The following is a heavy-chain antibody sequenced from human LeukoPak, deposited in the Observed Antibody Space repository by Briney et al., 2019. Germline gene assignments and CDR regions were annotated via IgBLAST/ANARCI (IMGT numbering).Heavy chain of an antibody. CDR1: GFVFSNYG. V-gene: IGHV3-30*02. CDR3: ARDPYGSGSYSFDY. CDR2: IRYDGSNK. D-gene: IGHD3-10*01. J-gene: IGHJ4*02. Sequence: GGSLRLSCAASGFVFSNYGMHWVRQAPGKGLQWVAFIRYDGSNKYYAESVKGRVTISRDNSKNTLYLQMNSLRAEDTAVYYCARDPYGSGSYSFDYWGQGTLVTVSS.